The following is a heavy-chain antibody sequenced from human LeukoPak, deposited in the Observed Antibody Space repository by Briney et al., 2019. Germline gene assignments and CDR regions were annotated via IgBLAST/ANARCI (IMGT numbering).Heavy chain of an antibody. Sequence: SQTLSLTCTVSGVSVSDGRYYWTWLRQHPGKGLEWIGYKYYSGSAKYNPSLKSRLTIPINTSKVQFSLQLSSVTGADTATYYCATPYCSSISCLDVFNVWGAGTSVTVSS. CDR3: ATPYCSSISCLDVFNV. D-gene: IGHD2-2*01. V-gene: IGHV4-31*03. J-gene: IGHJ3*01. CDR1: GVSVSDGRYY. CDR2: KYYSGSA.